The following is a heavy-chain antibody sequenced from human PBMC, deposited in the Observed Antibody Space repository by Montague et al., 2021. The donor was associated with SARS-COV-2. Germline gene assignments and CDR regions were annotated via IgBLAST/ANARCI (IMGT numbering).Heavy chain of an antibody. J-gene: IGHJ4*02. Sequence: SETLSLTCTVSGDSITNNYYWGWIRQPPGKGLEWIRTIYHSGTTYYNPSLKSRVTISVDTSNNQFSLKLTSVTAADTAVYYCARRHIVASNRAFDYWGQGTLVTVSS. V-gene: IGHV4-38-2*02. D-gene: IGHD2-21*01. CDR1: GDSITNNYY. CDR2: IYHSGTT. CDR3: ARRHIVASNRAFDY.